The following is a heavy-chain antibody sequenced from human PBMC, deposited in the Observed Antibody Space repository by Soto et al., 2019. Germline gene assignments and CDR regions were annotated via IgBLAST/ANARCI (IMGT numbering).Heavy chain of an antibody. J-gene: IGHJ4*02. Sequence: GASVKVSCKASGYTFTSYGISWVRQAPGQGLEWMGWISAYNGNTNYAQKLQGRVTMTTDTSTSTAYMELRSLRSDDTAVYYCARADSDFWSGSPGSFDYWGQGTLVTVSS. V-gene: IGHV1-18*04. D-gene: IGHD3-3*01. CDR1: GYTFTSYG. CDR3: ARADSDFWSGSPGSFDY. CDR2: ISAYNGNT.